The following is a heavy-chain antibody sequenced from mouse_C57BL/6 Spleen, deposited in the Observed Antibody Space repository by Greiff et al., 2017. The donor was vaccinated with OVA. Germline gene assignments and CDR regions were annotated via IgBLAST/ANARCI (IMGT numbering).Heavy chain of an antibody. J-gene: IGHJ4*01. V-gene: IGHV1-55*01. Sequence: VQLQQPGAELVKPGASVKMSCKASGYTFTSYWITWVKQRPGQGLEWIGDIYPGSGSTNYNEKFKSKATLTVDTSSSTAYMQLSSLTYEDSAVYYCAREDDYANYYAMDYWGQGTSVTVSS. CDR1: GYTFTSYW. CDR3: AREDDYANYYAMDY. D-gene: IGHD2-4*01. CDR2: IYPGSGST.